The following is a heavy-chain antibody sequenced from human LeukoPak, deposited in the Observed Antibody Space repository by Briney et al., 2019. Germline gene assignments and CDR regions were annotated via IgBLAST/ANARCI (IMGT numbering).Heavy chain of an antibody. CDR3: AKDPYYYYDSRARLGYFDY. V-gene: IGHV3-30*02. CDR1: GFTFSSYG. CDR2: IRYDGSNK. J-gene: IGHJ4*02. D-gene: IGHD3-22*01. Sequence: GGSLRLACAASGFTFSSYGTHWVRHAPDKGLEWVAFIRYDGSNKYYADSVKGRFTISRDNSKNTLYLQMNSLRAEDTAVYYCAKDPYYYYDSRARLGYFDYWAREPWSASPQ.